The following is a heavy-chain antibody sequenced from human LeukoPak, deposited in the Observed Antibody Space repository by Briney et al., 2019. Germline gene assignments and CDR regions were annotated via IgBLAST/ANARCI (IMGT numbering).Heavy chain of an antibody. D-gene: IGHD3-10*01. J-gene: IGHJ4*02. CDR3: VKKYGSGSHYDY. CDR2: ITGNGDNT. V-gene: IGHV3-64D*06. CDR1: GFTFSNYP. Sequence: GGSLLLSCSASGFTFSNYPMHWVRQAPGKGLEYVSAITGNGDNTYYADSVKGRFTISRDNSKNTLYLQMSSLRADDTAVYYCVKKYGSGSHYDYWGQGTLVTVSS.